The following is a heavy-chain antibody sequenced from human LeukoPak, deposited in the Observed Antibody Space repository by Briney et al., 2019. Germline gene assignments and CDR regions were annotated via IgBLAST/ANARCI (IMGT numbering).Heavy chain of an antibody. J-gene: IGHJ4*02. CDR2: INPNSGGT. CDR1: GYIFTSYA. CDR3: ARDMQNAAAGTVPLDY. D-gene: IGHD6-13*01. Sequence: GASVKVSCKASGYIFTSYAMHWVRQAPGQRLEWMGWINPNSGGTNYAQKFQGRVTMTRDTSISTAYMELSRLRSDDTAVYYCARDMQNAAAGTVPLDYWGQGTLVTVSS. V-gene: IGHV1-2*02.